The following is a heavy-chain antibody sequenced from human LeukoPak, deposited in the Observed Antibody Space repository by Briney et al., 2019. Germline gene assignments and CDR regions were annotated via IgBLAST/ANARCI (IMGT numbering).Heavy chain of an antibody. CDR2: ISNNGGYT. V-gene: IGHV3-23*01. D-gene: IGHD5-18*01. J-gene: IGHJ4*02. CDR3: AREDTALVIAY. CDR1: GFTFSSSA. Sequence: PGGSLRLSCAASGFTFSSSAMSWVRQAPGKGLEWVSAISNNGGYTYYADSVQGRFTISRDNSKSTLYLQMNSLRVEDTAVYYCAREDTALVIAYWGQGTLVTVSS.